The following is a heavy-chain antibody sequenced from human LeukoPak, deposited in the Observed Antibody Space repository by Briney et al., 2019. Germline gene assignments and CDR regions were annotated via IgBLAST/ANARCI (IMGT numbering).Heavy chain of an antibody. V-gene: IGHV1-18*01. D-gene: IGHD1-7*01. CDR3: ARITGTTYYYYYYMDV. CDR2: ISAYNGNT. Sequence: ASVKVSCKASGYTFTSYGISWVRQAPGRGLEWMGWISAYNGNTNYAQKLQGRVTMTTDTSTSTAYMELRSLRSDDTAVYYCARITGTTYYYYYYMDVWGKGTTVTVSS. CDR1: GYTFTSYG. J-gene: IGHJ6*03.